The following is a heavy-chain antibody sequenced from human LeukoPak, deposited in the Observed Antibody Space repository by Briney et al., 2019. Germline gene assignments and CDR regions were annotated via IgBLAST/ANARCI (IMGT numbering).Heavy chain of an antibody. V-gene: IGHV1-18*01. D-gene: IGHD4-17*01. CDR1: GYTFTNYD. Sequence: ASVKVSCKASGYTFTNYDIYWVRQAAGQGLEWMGWISAYNGNTNYAQKLQGRVTMTTDTSTSTAYMELRSLRSDDTAVYYCARDSGNYGEANEPLDYWGQGTLLTVSS. CDR3: ARDSGNYGEANEPLDY. J-gene: IGHJ4*02. CDR2: ISAYNGNT.